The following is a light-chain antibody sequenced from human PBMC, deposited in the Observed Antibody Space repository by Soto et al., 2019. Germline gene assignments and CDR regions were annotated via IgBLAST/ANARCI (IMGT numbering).Light chain of an antibody. CDR2: GAS. V-gene: IGKV3-15*01. Sequence: EVVMTQSPATLSVSTGERATLSCRASQSISSDLAWYQQKPGQAPRLLIYGASTRASDIPARFSGSGSGTEFTLTISSLQSEDFAVYYCQQYNNWPPWTFGQGTKV. J-gene: IGKJ1*01. CDR3: QQYNNWPPWT. CDR1: QSISSD.